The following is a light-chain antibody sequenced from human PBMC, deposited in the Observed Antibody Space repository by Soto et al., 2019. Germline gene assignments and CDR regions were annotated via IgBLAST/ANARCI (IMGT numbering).Light chain of an antibody. CDR1: QAIRND. CDR2: GIS. J-gene: IGKJ2*03. V-gene: IGKV1-6*01. Sequence: AIQMTQSPSSLSASVGDTVTFTCRASQAIRNDLGWFQQRPGKPPKLLIYGISILQTGVTSRFSGNGSGTDFTLTISGMQPQDFATYYCLHDALFPYSFGQGTRVEI. CDR3: LHDALFPYS.